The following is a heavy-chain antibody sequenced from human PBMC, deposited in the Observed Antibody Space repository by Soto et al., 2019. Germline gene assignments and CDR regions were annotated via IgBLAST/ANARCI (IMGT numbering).Heavy chain of an antibody. V-gene: IGHV4-34*01. J-gene: IGHJ1*01. D-gene: IGHD2-2*01. CDR1: GGSFSGYY. CDR2: INHSGST. CDR3: ARGKKDIVVVPAAMTYFQH. Sequence: QVQLQQWGAGLLKPSETLSLTCAVYGGSFSGYYWSWIRQPPGKGLEWIGEINHSGSTNYNPSLKSRVTISVDTSKTQLSMKLSSVTAADTAVYYCARGKKDIVVVPAAMTYFQHWGQGTLVTVSS.